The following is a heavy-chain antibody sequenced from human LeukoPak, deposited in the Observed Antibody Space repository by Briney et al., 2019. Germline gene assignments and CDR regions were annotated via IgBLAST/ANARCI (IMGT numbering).Heavy chain of an antibody. CDR2: IYSGGST. Sequence: GGSLRLSCAASGFTASSNYMSWVRQAPGKGLEWVSVIYSGGSTYYADSVKGRFTISRDNSKNTLYLQMNSLRAEDTAVYYCARGAPGYSSGWYPDYWGQGTLVTVSS. J-gene: IGHJ4*02. D-gene: IGHD6-19*01. V-gene: IGHV3-53*01. CDR1: GFTASSNY. CDR3: ARGAPGYSSGWYPDY.